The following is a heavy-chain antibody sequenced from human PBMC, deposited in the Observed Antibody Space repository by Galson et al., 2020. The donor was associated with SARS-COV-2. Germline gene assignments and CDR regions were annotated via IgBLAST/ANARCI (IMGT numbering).Heavy chain of an antibody. CDR2: IYYSGST. Sequence: SETLSLTCTVSDDSISSSSYCWGWLRQPPGKGLEWIGSIYYSGSTYYNPSLKSPVTISVATSKKQFSLKLSSVTAADTAVYYCARRGYDSSGSYYFPFDHWGQGILVTVSS. CDR3: ARRGYDSSGSYYFPFDH. CDR1: DDSISSSSYC. J-gene: IGHJ4*02. V-gene: IGHV4-39*01. D-gene: IGHD3-22*01.